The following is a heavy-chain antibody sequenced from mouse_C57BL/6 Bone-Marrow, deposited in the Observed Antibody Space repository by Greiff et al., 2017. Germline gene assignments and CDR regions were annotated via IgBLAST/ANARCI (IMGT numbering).Heavy chain of an antibody. V-gene: IGHV5-12*01. CDR1: GFTFSDYY. J-gene: IGHJ3*01. D-gene: IGHD4-1*01. CDR2: ISNGGGST. Sequence: EVQRVESGGGLVQPGGSLKLSCAASGFTFSDYYMYWVRQTPEKRLEWVAYISNGGGSTYYPDTVKGRFTISRDHAKNTLYLQMSRLKSEDTAMYYCAKLGRGAWFAYWGQGTLVTVSA. CDR3: AKLGRGAWFAY.